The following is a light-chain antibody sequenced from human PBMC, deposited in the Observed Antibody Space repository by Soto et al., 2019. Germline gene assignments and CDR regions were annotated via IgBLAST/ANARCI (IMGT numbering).Light chain of an antibody. CDR2: GAS. Sequence: EIVLTQAPGTLSLSPGERGTLSCRASQSVSSSYLAWYQQKPGQAPRLLIYGASSRATGIPDRFSGSGSGTDFTLTISRLEPEDFAVYYCQQYGSSPYTFGQGTNLEIK. CDR3: QQYGSSPYT. J-gene: IGKJ2*01. CDR1: QSVSSSY. V-gene: IGKV3-20*01.